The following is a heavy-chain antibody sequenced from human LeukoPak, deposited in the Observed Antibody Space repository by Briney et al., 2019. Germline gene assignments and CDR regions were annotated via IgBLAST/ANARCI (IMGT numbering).Heavy chain of an antibody. CDR1: GFTFSNYA. Sequence: GGSLRLSCAASGFTFSNYAMSWVRQAPGKGLEWVSAISSGGGSTYYADSVKGRFTISRDNSKNTLYLQINSLRAGDTAVYYCAISSGYGPPIDYWGQGTLVTVSS. CDR2: ISSGGGST. J-gene: IGHJ4*02. V-gene: IGHV3-23*01. CDR3: AISSGYGPPIDY. D-gene: IGHD5-12*01.